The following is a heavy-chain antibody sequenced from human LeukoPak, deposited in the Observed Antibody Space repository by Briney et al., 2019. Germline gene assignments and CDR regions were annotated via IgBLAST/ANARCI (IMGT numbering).Heavy chain of an antibody. CDR3: ARDKVAVAGSFDY. V-gene: IGHV4-34*01. Sequence: SETLSLTCAVYGGSFSGYYWSWIRQPPGKGLEWIGEINHSGSTNYNPSLKSRVTISVDTSKNQFSLKLSSVTAADTAVYYCARDKVAVAGSFDYWGQGTLVAVSS. CDR1: GGSFSGYY. J-gene: IGHJ4*02. D-gene: IGHD6-19*01. CDR2: INHSGST.